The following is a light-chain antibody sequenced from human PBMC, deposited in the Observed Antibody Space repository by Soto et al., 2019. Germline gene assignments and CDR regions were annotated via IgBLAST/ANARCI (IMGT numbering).Light chain of an antibody. Sequence: IQMTQSPSSLSASVGDRVTITCRASQSISSWLAWYQQKPGKAPKLLIYKASSLESGVPSRFSGSGSGTEFTLTISSLQPDDFATYYCQQYNSYSWTFGQGIKVDIK. CDR3: QQYNSYSWT. CDR1: QSISSW. CDR2: KAS. J-gene: IGKJ1*01. V-gene: IGKV1-5*03.